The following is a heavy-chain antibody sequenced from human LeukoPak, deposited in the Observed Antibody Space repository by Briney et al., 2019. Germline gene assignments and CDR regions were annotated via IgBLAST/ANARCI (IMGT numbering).Heavy chain of an antibody. CDR1: GYTFTSYD. Sequence: ASVKVSCKASGYTFTSYDINWVRQATGQGLEWMGWMNPNSGNTGYAQKFQGRVTMTRDTSISTAYMELSRLRSDDTAVYYCARSGITMVRGVSKNWFDPWGQGTLVTVSS. D-gene: IGHD3-10*01. CDR3: ARSGITMVRGVSKNWFDP. V-gene: IGHV1-8*02. J-gene: IGHJ5*02. CDR2: MNPNSGNT.